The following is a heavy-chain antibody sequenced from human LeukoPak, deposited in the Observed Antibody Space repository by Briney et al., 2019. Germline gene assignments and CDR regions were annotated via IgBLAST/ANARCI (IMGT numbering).Heavy chain of an antibody. V-gene: IGHV1-46*01. Sequence: ASVKVSCKASGYTFTSYYIHWARQAPGQGLEWMGIISPSGGGTTYAQKFQGRVTMTRDTSTSTVYMELSSLRSEDTAVYYCARRDFDWSLDYWGQGTLVTVSS. CDR3: ARRDFDWSLDY. D-gene: IGHD3-9*01. CDR2: ISPSGGGT. CDR1: GYTFTSYY. J-gene: IGHJ4*02.